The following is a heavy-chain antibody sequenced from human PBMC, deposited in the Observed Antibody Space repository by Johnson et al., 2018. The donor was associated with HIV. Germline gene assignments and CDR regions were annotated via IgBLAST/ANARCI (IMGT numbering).Heavy chain of an antibody. CDR2: ISWSSNII. Sequence: VQLVESGGGVVRPGGSLRLSCAASGFTFDDYAIHWVRQAPGKGLEWVSGISWSSNIIGYADSVKGRFTISRDNAKNTLYLQMNSLRAVDTAVYFCARVEQRRTFDIWGQGTMVTVSS. J-gene: IGHJ3*02. CDR1: GFTFDDYA. V-gene: IGHV3-9*01. CDR3: ARVEQRRTFDI. D-gene: IGHD6-25*01.